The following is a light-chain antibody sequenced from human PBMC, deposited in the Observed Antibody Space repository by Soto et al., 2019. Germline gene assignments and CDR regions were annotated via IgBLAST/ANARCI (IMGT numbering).Light chain of an antibody. CDR2: KAS. J-gene: IGKJ1*01. V-gene: IGKV1-5*03. Sequence: DIQMTQSPSTLSASVGDRVTITCRASQSISSWLAWYQQKPGQAPKLLIYKASTLQSRVPSRFSGSGSGTEFTLAISSLQPDDSATYYCQQYNDNWTFGQGTKVDIK. CDR1: QSISSW. CDR3: QQYNDNWT.